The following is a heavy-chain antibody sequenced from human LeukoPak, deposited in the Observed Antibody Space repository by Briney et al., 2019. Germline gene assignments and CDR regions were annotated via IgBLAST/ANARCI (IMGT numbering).Heavy chain of an antibody. V-gene: IGHV3-64D*09. Sequence: GGSLGLSCSASGFPFSSYAMHWVRQAPGKGLEYVSAISDSGGRTYYADSVKGRFTISRDNYKNTLYLQMSSLRAEDPAVYFCVRGYSFGPYGMDVWGQGTTVTVSS. D-gene: IGHD2-15*01. CDR3: VRGYSFGPYGMDV. J-gene: IGHJ6*02. CDR2: ISDSGGRT. CDR1: GFPFSSYA.